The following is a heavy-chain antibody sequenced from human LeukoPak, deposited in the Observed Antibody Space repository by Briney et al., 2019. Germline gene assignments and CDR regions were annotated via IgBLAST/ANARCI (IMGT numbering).Heavy chain of an antibody. J-gene: IGHJ4*02. CDR1: GYTFTSYA. V-gene: IGHV1-3*02. CDR2: SNAGNGNT. Sequence: ASVTVSCKASGYTFTSYAMHWVRQAPGQRLEWMGWSNAGNGNTKYSQEFQGRVTITTDESTSTAYMELSSLRSEDTAVYYCASKGSGYVLEYWGQGTLVTVSS. D-gene: IGHD5-12*01. CDR3: ASKGSGYVLEY.